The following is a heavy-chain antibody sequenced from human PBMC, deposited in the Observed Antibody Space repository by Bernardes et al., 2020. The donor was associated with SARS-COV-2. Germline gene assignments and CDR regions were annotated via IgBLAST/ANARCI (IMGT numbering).Heavy chain of an antibody. CDR1: GFTFSNAW. CDR2: IKSKTDGGTT. J-gene: IGHJ6*02. CDR3: TTDPYQLTIFGVRKGMDV. Sequence: GGSLRLSCAASGFTFSNAWMSWVRQAPGKGLEWVGRIKSKTDGGTTDYAAPVKGRFTISRDDSKNTLYLQMNSLKTADTAVYYCTTDPYQLTIFGVRKGMDVWGQGTTVTVSS. D-gene: IGHD3-3*01. V-gene: IGHV3-15*01.